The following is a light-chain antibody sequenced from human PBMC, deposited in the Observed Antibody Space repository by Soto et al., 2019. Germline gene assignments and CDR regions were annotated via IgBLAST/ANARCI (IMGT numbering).Light chain of an antibody. CDR2: DAS. CDR3: QHRMNWPLT. Sequence: IVLTQSPGTLSLSTGERATLYCRASQSVSSYLLWYQQKPGQTPRLLIYDASNRATGIPARFSGSGSETDFTLTISSLEPEDFAVYYCQHRMNWPLTFGHGTRLEI. CDR1: QSVSSY. V-gene: IGKV3-11*01. J-gene: IGKJ5*01.